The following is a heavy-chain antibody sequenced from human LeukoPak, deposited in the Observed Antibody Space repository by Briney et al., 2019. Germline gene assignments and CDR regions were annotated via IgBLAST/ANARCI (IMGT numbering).Heavy chain of an antibody. J-gene: IGHJ4*02. CDR1: GFNFSSYA. Sequence: GGSLRLSCAASGFNFSSYAMGWVRQAPGKGLGWVSAISGSGGSTYYADSVKGRFTISRDNSKNTLYLQMNSLRAEDTAVYYCARYPGYSSGWYGSWYYFDYWGQGTLVTVSS. CDR3: ARYPGYSSGWYGSWYYFDY. D-gene: IGHD6-19*01. V-gene: IGHV3-23*01. CDR2: ISGSGGST.